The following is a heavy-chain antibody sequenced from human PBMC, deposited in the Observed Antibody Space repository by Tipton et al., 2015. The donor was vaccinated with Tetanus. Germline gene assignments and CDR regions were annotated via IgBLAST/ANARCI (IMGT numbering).Heavy chain of an antibody. CDR2: IYYTGNT. V-gene: IGHV4-59*01. Sequence: TLSLTCTVSGGSINSFYWSWIRQSPGRGLEWIGYIYYTGNTNYNPSLKSRVTISADTTKKQFSLNLRSVTAADTAVYYCAGLPVGGGYSAHHYFLHWGQGTLVTVSS. D-gene: IGHD4-23*01. CDR3: AGLPVGGGYSAHHYFLH. CDR1: GGSINSFY. J-gene: IGHJ4*02.